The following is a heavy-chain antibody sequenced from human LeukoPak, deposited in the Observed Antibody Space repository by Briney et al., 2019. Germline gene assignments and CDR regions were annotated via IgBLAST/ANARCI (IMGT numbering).Heavy chain of an antibody. J-gene: IGHJ4*02. CDR2: INHSGST. CDR3: ARRTDSSGYHYFDY. V-gene: IGHV4-34*01. CDR1: GGSFSGYY. D-gene: IGHD3-22*01. Sequence: PSETLSLTCAVYGGSFSGYYWSWIRQPPGKGLEWIGEINHSGSTNYNPSLKSRVTISVDTSKNQFSLKLSSVTAADTAVYYCARRTDSSGYHYFDYWGQGTLVTVSS.